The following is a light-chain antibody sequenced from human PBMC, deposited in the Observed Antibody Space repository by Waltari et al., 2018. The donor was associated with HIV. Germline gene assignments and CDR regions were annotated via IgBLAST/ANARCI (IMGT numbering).Light chain of an antibody. CDR2: YDS. Sequence: SSLLTQIPSVSVAPGQTARITCGGNNIERKSVPWYQQKPGQAPLLVIYYDSDRPSGIPERFSGSNSGNTATLTISRVGDGDEADYYCQVWDSSSDHVLFGGGTRLTVL. J-gene: IGLJ2*01. CDR3: QVWDSSSDHVL. CDR1: NIERKS. V-gene: IGLV3-21*04.